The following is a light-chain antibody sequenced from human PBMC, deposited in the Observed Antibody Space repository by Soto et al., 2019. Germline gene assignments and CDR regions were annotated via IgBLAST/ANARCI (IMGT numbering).Light chain of an antibody. J-gene: IGKJ1*01. CDR1: QSVSSSY. V-gene: IGKV3-20*01. CDR3: QQYGSSRWT. Sequence: EIVLTQSPGTLSLSPGERATLSCRASQSVSSSYLAWYQQKPGQGPRLLIYGASNRATGIPDRFSGSGSGTDFTLTISRLEPEDVVVYYCQQYGSSRWTFGQGTKVDI. CDR2: GAS.